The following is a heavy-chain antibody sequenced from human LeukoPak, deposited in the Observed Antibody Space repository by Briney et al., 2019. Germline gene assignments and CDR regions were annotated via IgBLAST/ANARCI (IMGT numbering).Heavy chain of an antibody. Sequence: GGSLRLSCAASGFTFSSYGMHWVRQAPGKGLEWVSVIYSGGSTYYADSVKGRFTISRDNSKNTLYLQMNSLRAEDTAVYYCARGGGYYGSGSYYPPFDPWGQGTLVTVSS. CDR2: IYSGGST. CDR1: GFTFSSYG. V-gene: IGHV3-53*01. CDR3: ARGGGYYGSGSYYPPFDP. J-gene: IGHJ5*02. D-gene: IGHD3-10*01.